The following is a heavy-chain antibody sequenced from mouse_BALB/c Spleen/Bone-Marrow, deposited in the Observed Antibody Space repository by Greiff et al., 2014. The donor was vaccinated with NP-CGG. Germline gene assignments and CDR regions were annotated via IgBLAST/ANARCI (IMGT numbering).Heavy chain of an antibody. D-gene: IGHD1-1*01. V-gene: IGHV5-6*01. CDR3: ARQRGGGYYGFFAY. CDR2: ISSGDGYT. J-gene: IGHJ3*01. CDR1: GFTFSSYG. Sequence: EVMLVESGGALVKPGGSLKLSCAASGFTFSSYGMSWVRQTPDKRLEWVATISSGDGYTYYPDSVKGRFTISRDNAKNTPYLQMSSLTSEDSATYYCARQRGGGYYGFFAYWGQGTLVTVSA.